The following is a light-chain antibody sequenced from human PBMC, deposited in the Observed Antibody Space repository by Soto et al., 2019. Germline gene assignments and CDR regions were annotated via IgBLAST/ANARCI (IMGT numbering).Light chain of an antibody. Sequence: QSVLSQPPSASGSPGQSVTISCTGTSSDVGGYNYVSWYQQHPGKAPKLMIYEVSKRPSGVPDRFSGSKSGNTASLTVSGLQPEDDSNYYCSSYAGSNNVVFGGGTQLTVL. CDR1: SSDVGGYNY. V-gene: IGLV2-8*01. J-gene: IGLJ2*01. CDR3: SSYAGSNNVV. CDR2: EVS.